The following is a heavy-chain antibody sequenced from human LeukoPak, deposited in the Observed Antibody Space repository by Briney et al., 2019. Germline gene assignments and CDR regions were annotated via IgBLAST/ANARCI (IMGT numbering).Heavy chain of an antibody. CDR3: TSNRCSGGSCYNAEYFQH. V-gene: IGHV3-49*04. CDR2: IRSKAYGGTT. CDR1: GFTFGDYA. D-gene: IGHD2-15*01. Sequence: GGSLRLSCTASGFTFGDYAMSWVRQAPGKGLEWVGFIRSKAYGGTTEYAASVKGRFTISRDDSKSIAYLQMNSLKTEDTAVYYCTSNRCSGGSCYNAEYFQHWGQGTLVTVPS. J-gene: IGHJ1*01.